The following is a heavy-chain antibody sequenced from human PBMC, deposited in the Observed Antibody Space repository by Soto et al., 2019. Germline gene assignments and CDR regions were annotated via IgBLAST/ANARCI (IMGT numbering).Heavy chain of an antibody. Sequence: EVQLVESGGGLVKPGGSLRLSCAASGFSFSSYSMNWVRQAPGKGLEWASSISSSASHINYADSVKGRFTISRDNAKKSLYLQMNSLRAEDTAVYYCARGYTGYCSGGTCYWFDPWGEGTLVTVSS. CDR3: ARGYTGYCSGGTCYWFDP. D-gene: IGHD2-15*01. CDR2: ISSSASHI. J-gene: IGHJ5*02. CDR1: GFSFSSYS. V-gene: IGHV3-21*01.